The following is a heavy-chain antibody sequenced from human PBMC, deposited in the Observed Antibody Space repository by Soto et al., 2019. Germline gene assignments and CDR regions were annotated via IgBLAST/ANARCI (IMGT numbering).Heavy chain of an antibody. D-gene: IGHD2-15*01. J-gene: IGHJ4*02. CDR3: ARDRLYCSGGSCYSWLDY. V-gene: IGHV3-33*01. CDR1: GFTFSSYG. Sequence: HVQLVESGGGVVQPGRSLRLSCAASGFTFSSYGMHWVRQAPGKGLEWVAVIWYDGSNKYYADSVKGRFTISRDNSKNTLYLQMNSLRAEDTAVYYCARDRLYCSGGSCYSWLDYWGQGTLVTVSS. CDR2: IWYDGSNK.